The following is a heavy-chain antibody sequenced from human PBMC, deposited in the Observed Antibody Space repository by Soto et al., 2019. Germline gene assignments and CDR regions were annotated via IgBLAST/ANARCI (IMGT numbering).Heavy chain of an antibody. V-gene: IGHV3-30-3*01. CDR2: TAYDESEK. CDR1: GFTFSRYA. CDR3: ARQMGISGYDPLDY. D-gene: IGHD5-12*01. J-gene: IGHJ4*02. Sequence: QVQLVESGGGVVQPGRSLRLSCIGSGFTFSRYAFHWVRQAPGKGLEWVAVTAYDESEKYYGDSVKGRFTISRDNGKNTLFLQMNSLRAEDTAVYDCARQMGISGYDPLDYWGQGTLVTVSS.